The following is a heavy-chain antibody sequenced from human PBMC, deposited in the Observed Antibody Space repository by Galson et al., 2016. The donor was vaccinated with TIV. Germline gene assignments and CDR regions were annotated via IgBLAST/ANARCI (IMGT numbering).Heavy chain of an antibody. CDR1: GFTFSSHA. CDR2: ISGSGDST. Sequence: SLRLSCAASGFTFSSHAMNWVRQAPGKGLEWVSVISGSGDSTKYADSVKGRFTISRDSSKNTLYLQMNSLRAEDTAVYNCAKDSYSFIVGYFDYWGQGTLVTVSS. D-gene: IGHD3-16*02. J-gene: IGHJ4*02. V-gene: IGHV3-23*01. CDR3: AKDSYSFIVGYFDY.